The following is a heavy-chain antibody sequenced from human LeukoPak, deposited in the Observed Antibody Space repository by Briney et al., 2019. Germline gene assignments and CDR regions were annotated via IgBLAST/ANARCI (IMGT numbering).Heavy chain of an antibody. J-gene: IGHJ4*02. Sequence: GASVKVSCMVSGYTFIDYYMHWVRQAPGQGLEWMGWINPNSGGTDYAQKFQGRVTMTRDTSISTAYMELSRLRSDDTAVYYCARDAEGAPSDYWGQGTLVTVSS. CDR2: INPNSGGT. CDR1: GYTFIDYY. V-gene: IGHV1-2*02. D-gene: IGHD1-26*01. CDR3: ARDAEGAPSDY.